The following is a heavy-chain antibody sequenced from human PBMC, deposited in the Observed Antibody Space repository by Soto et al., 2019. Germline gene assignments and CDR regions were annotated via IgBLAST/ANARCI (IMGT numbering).Heavy chain of an antibody. V-gene: IGHV4-34*01. CDR1: GGSFDGYY. D-gene: IGHD2-15*01. CDR2: IHHSGST. J-gene: IGHJ4*02. CDR3: ARQVTDCSGGSCHAYFDY. Sequence: PSETLSLTCALYGGSFDGYYWSWIRQSPGKGLEWIGEIHHSGSTKYNPSLKSRLSMSVDTSKNQFSLKLRSVTAADTAVYYCARQVTDCSGGSCHAYFDYWGQGSLVTVSS.